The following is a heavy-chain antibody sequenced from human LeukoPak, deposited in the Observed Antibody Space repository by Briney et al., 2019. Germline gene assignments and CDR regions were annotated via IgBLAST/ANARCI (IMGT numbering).Heavy chain of an antibody. V-gene: IGHV1-18*01. D-gene: IGHD3-22*01. CDR3: ARDQVRYYYDSSGYDSDY. J-gene: IGHJ4*02. CDR1: GYTFTSYG. Sequence: ASVKVSCKASGYTFTSYGISWVRQAPGQGLEWMGWISAYNGNTDYAQKLQGRVTMTTDTSTSTAYMELRSLRSDDTAVYYCARDQVRYYYDSSGYDSDYWGQGTLVTVSS. CDR2: ISAYNGNT.